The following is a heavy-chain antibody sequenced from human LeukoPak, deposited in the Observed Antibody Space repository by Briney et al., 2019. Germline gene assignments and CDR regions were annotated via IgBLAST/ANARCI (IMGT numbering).Heavy chain of an antibody. J-gene: IGHJ4*02. Sequence: SETLSLTCTVSGGSITSGNYYWSWIRQPAGKGLEWIGRIYTSGSTNYNPSLKSRVTISVDTSKNQFSLKLSSVTAADTAMYYCARDVDSGSFDYWGQGTLVTVSS. CDR2: IYTSGST. V-gene: IGHV4-61*02. CDR3: ARDVDSGSFDY. CDR1: GGSITSGNYY. D-gene: IGHD3-22*01.